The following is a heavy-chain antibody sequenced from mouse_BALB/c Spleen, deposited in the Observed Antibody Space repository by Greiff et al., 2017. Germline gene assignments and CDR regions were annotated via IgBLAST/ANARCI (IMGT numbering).Heavy chain of an antibody. J-gene: IGHJ3*01. CDR3: ARPVTTATFFAY. CDR1: GFTFSSYT. D-gene: IGHD1-2*01. Sequence: EVMLVESGGGLVKPGGSLKLSCAASGFTFSSYTMSWVRQTPEKRLEWVATISSGGSYTYYPDSVKGRFTISRDNAKNTLYLQMSSLKSEDTAMYYCARPVTTATFFAYWGQGTLVTVSA. V-gene: IGHV5-6-4*01. CDR2: ISSGGSYT.